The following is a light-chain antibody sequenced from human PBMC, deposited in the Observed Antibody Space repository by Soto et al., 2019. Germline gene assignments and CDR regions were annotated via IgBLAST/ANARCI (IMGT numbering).Light chain of an antibody. CDR2: DVS. CDR1: SNDFGAYNS. CDR3: SSYTRSSTYV. Sequence: QSVLTQPASVSGSPGQSITISCTGTSNDFGAYNSVSWYQQHPGKAPKLMIYDVSNRPSGVSDRFSVSKSGNTASLTISGLQAEDEADYYCSSYTRSSTYVFGTGTKLTVL. J-gene: IGLJ1*01. V-gene: IGLV2-14*01.